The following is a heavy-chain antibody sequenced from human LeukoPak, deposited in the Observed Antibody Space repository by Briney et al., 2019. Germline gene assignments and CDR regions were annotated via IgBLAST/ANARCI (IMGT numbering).Heavy chain of an antibody. D-gene: IGHD3-16*01. J-gene: IGHJ4*02. CDR3: ARVSNKGAYFDY. CDR2: ISYDGSNK. Sequence: GGSLRLSCAASGFTFSSYAMHWVRQAPGKGLEWVAVISYDGSNKYYADSVKGRFTISRDNSKNTLHLQMNSLRVEDTAVYYCARVSNKGAYFDYWGQGTLVTVSS. V-gene: IGHV3-30-3*01. CDR1: GFTFSSYA.